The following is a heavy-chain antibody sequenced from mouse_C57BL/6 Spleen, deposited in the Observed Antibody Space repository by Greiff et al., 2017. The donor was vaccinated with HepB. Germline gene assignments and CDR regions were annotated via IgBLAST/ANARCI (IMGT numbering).Heavy chain of an antibody. CDR3: ARGPIYYGYDNYAMDY. D-gene: IGHD2-2*01. Sequence: VQLQQPGAELVKPGASVKMSCKASGYTFTSYWITWVKQRPGQGLEWIGDIYPGSGSTNYNEKFKSKATLTVDTSSSTAYMQLSSLTSEDSAVYYCARGPIYYGYDNYAMDYWGQGTSVTVSS. CDR1: GYTFTSYW. J-gene: IGHJ4*01. CDR2: IYPGSGST. V-gene: IGHV1-55*01.